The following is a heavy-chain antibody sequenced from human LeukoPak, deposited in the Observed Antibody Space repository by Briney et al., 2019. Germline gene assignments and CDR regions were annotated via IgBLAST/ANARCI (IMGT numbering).Heavy chain of an antibody. V-gene: IGHV1-2*06. CDR3: ARVAHSSGWYYFDC. J-gene: IGHJ4*02. D-gene: IGHD6-19*01. CDR1: GYTFTGYY. Sequence: ASVTVSCKASGYTFTGYYMHWVRQAPGQGLEWMGRINPNSGGTNYAQKFQGRVTMTRDTSISTAYMELSRLRSDDTAVYYCARVAHSSGWYYFDCWGQGTLVTVSS. CDR2: INPNSGGT.